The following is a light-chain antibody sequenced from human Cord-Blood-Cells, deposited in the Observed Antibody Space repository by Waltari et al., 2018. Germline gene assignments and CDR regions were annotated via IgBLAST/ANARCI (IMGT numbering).Light chain of an antibody. Sequence: QSALTQPAYVSGSPGQSITISCTGTSSAVGGYNYASWYQQHPGNAPKLMIYDVSTRPSGVSNRFSGSKSGNTASLTISVLQAEDEADYYCSSYTSSSTVFGTGSKVTVL. CDR1: SSAVGGYNY. CDR2: DVS. CDR3: SSYTSSSTV. V-gene: IGLV2-14*03. J-gene: IGLJ1*01.